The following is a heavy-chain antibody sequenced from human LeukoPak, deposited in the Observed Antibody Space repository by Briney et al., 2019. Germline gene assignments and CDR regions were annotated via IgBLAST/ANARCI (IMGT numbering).Heavy chain of an antibody. V-gene: IGHV3-11*04. D-gene: IGHD6-19*01. CDR1: GFTFSDYF. J-gene: IGHJ4*02. CDR2: ISGSGSNK. Sequence: GGSLRLSCAASGFTFSDYFMTWIRQAPGKGLEWVTYISGSGSNKYYADSVKGRFTISRDNAKNSLYLQMNSLRVEDTAVYYCATSQSSVAGIIGDWGQGTLVTVSS. CDR3: ATSQSSVAGIIGD.